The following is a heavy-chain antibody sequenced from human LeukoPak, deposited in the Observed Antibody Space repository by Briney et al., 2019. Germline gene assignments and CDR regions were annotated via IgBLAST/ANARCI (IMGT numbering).Heavy chain of an antibody. CDR1: GYSFTTYW. CDR3: ARLRGIRYFDWFPGGLY. V-gene: IGHV5-51*01. Sequence: GESLKISCKGSGYSFTTYWIGWVRQMPGKGLEWMGIIYPGDSDTRYSPSFQGQVTISADKSISTAYLQWSSLKASDTAMYYCARLRGIRYFDWFPGGLYWGQGTLVTVSS. CDR2: IYPGDSDT. D-gene: IGHD3-9*01. J-gene: IGHJ4*02.